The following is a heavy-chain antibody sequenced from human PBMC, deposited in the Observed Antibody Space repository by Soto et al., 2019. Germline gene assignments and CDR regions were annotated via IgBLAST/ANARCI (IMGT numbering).Heavy chain of an antibody. CDR2: IYYSGTT. J-gene: IGHJ2*01. D-gene: IGHD3-22*01. V-gene: IGHV4-39*01. Sequence: QVQLQEWGPGLVKPSETLSLTCSVSGGSLNSNLYYWGWIRQPPGKGPEWIGSIYYSGTTYYNPSLKSRVTISIDTSKNQFGLKLTSVTAADTATYYCARRRPTPIVVVMGAFDLWGRGTLVTVSS. CDR3: ARRRPTPIVVVMGAFDL. CDR1: GGSLNSNLYY.